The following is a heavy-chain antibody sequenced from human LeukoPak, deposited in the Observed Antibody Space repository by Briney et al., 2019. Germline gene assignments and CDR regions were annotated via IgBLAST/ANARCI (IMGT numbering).Heavy chain of an antibody. J-gene: IGHJ4*02. CDR2: IYYSGST. CDR1: GGSVGRVSYY. CDR3: ARGPPATEYYFDY. D-gene: IGHD1-14*01. V-gene: IGHV4-61*01. Sequence: SETLSLTCTVSGGSVGRVSYYWSWIRQPPGKGLEWIGYIYYSGSTNYNPSLKSRVTISVDTSKNQFSLKLSSVTAADTAVYYCARGPPATEYYFDYWGQGTLVTVSS.